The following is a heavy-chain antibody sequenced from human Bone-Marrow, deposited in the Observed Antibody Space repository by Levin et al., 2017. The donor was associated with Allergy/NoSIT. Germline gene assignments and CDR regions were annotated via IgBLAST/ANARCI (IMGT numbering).Heavy chain of an antibody. Sequence: RASVKVSCKASGYSFTGHYMHWVRQAPGQGLEWLGWINPISGGTNYAPKFQGRVTMTRDRSLNTAYMELRRLTSNDTAVYYCARDSLLWFGGNIPDYWGQGTLVTVSS. V-gene: IGHV1-2*02. CDR1: GYSFTGHY. CDR3: ARDSLLWFGGNIPDY. J-gene: IGHJ4*02. D-gene: IGHD3-10*01. CDR2: INPISGGT.